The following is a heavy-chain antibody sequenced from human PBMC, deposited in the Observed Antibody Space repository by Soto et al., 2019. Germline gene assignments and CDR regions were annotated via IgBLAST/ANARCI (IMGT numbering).Heavy chain of an antibody. D-gene: IGHD2-2*01. V-gene: IGHV4-39*01. J-gene: IGHJ5*02. Sequence: SETLSLSCTVSGGSISSSSYYWGWIRQPPGKGLEWIGSIYYSGSTYYNPSLKSRVTISVDTSKNQFSLKLSSVTAADTAVYYCARHVAPDIVVPHNWFDPWGQGTLVTVSS. CDR2: IYYSGST. CDR3: ARHVAPDIVVPHNWFDP. CDR1: GGSISSSSYY.